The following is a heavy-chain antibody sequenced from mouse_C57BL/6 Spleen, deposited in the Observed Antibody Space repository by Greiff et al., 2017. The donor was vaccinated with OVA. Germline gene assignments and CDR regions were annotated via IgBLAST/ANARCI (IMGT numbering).Heavy chain of an antibody. D-gene: IGHD1-1*01. J-gene: IGHJ1*03. CDR3: ARHPFITTVVAPNYFDV. Sequence: VQLQESGGDLVKPGGSLKLSCAASGFTFSSYGMSWVRQTPDKRLEWVATISSGGSYTYYPDSVKGRFTISRDNAKNTLYLQMSSLKSEDTAMYYCARHPFITTVVAPNYFDVWGTGTTVTVSS. CDR2: ISSGGSYT. V-gene: IGHV5-6*01. CDR1: GFTFSSYG.